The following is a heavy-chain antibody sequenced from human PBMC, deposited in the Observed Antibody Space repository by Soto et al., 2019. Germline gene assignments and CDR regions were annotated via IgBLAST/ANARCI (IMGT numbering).Heavy chain of an antibody. Sequence: GGSLRLSCAASGFSLNNHAMTWVRQAPGKGLEWVSAISGSGSTTHYADSVKGRFTISRDNSKDTLYLQTNSLRPEDTAVYYCAKDRLMLTMVVGGAFDFWGLGTMVTVSS. CDR3: AKDRLMLTMVVGGAFDF. J-gene: IGHJ3*01. D-gene: IGHD3-22*01. CDR2: ISGSGSTT. V-gene: IGHV3-23*01. CDR1: GFSLNNHA.